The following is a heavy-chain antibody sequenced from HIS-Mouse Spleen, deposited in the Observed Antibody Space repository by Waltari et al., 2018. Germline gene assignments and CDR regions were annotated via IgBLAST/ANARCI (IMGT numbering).Heavy chain of an antibody. CDR3: AREIPYSSSWYGGYFDL. V-gene: IGHV4-39*07. Sequence: QLQLQESGPGLVKPSETLSLTCTAPGGSISSSSYYWGWVRQPPGKGLEWIGSIYYSGSTSYSPPLKGRVTRSGDTSTNQFSLKRSSVTAADTAVYYCAREIPYSSSWYGGYFDLWGRGTLVTVSS. CDR2: IYYSGST. CDR1: GGSISSSSYY. D-gene: IGHD6-13*01. J-gene: IGHJ2*01.